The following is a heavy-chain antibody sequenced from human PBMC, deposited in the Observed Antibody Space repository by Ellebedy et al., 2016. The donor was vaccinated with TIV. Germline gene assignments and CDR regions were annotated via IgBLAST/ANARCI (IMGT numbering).Heavy chain of an antibody. CDR3: VRHNVARDY. CDR1: GFTFSGSM. CDR2: IRSIVNNYAT. V-gene: IGHV3-73*01. J-gene: IGHJ4*02. Sequence: GESLKISCAASGFTFSGSMMHWVRQASGKGLEWVARIRSIVNNYATSYTASVKGRFTISRDDSKNMAYLQMSSPQVDDTAIYYCVRHNVARDYWGQGTLVTVSS. D-gene: IGHD2-21*01.